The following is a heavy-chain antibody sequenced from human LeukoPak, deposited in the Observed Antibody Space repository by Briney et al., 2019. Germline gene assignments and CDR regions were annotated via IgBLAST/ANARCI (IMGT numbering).Heavy chain of an antibody. V-gene: IGHV1-69*05. J-gene: IGHJ4*02. CDR1: GGTFSSYA. Sequence: AASVKVSCEASGGTFSSYAISWVRQAPGQGLEWMGGIIPIFGTANYAQKFQGRVTITTDESTSTAYMELSSLRSEDTAVYYCATDRGYSGYDLDYWGQGTLVTLSS. D-gene: IGHD5-12*01. CDR2: IIPIFGTA. CDR3: ATDRGYSGYDLDY.